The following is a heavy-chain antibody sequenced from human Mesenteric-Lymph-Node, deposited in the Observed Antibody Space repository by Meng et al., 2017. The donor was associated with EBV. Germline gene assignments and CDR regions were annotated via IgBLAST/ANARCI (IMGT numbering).Heavy chain of an antibody. CDR1: GGSIRSNRDF. CDR3: ANTYRSNNLYFDY. Sequence: GAGPGRGRPSATPSVSVMVSGGSIRSNRDFWAWIRQPPGGGLEWIGSIFNTAGTYYNPSLKSRVTISVDTSKNQFSLNLSSVTAADTAVYYCANTYRSNNLYFDYWGQGTLVTVSS. J-gene: IGHJ4*02. CDR2: IFNTAGT. D-gene: IGHD3-16*02. V-gene: IGHV4-39*05.